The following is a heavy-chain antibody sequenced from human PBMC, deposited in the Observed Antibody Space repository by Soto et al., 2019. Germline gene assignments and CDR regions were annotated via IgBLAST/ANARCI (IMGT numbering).Heavy chain of an antibody. CDR1: GGTFSNYA. CDR3: AISTRNSWTCDF. CDR2: IIPLTETP. J-gene: IGHJ4*02. V-gene: IGHV1-69*01. D-gene: IGHD6-13*01. Sequence: QVQVVQSGAEVKKPGSSVKVSCKASGGTFSNYAISWVRQAPGHGLEWVGGIIPLTETPVYAQTVQGRLTITADEITRAAYIELSSLRSDDKAVYYCAISTRNSWTCDFWGQGTLVTVSS.